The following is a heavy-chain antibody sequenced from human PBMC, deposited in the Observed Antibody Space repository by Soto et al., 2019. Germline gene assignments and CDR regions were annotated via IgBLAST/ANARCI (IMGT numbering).Heavy chain of an antibody. J-gene: IGHJ6*02. V-gene: IGHV4-39*01. CDR1: GGSISSSGYY. CDR3: GYCSCGSCYRIVADV. CDR2: VYYSGST. Sequence: SETLSLTCTVSGGSISSSGYYWGWIRQPPGKGLEWIGNVYYSGSTYYNPSLTSRVTIPVDTSKNQFSLKLSSVTAADTAVYFCGYCSCGSCYRIVADVWGQGTTVIVSS. D-gene: IGHD2-15*01.